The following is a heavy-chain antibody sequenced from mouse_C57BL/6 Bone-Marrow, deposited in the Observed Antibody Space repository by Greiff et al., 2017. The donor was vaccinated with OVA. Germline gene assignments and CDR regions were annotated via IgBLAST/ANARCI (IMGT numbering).Heavy chain of an antibody. CDR2: ISGGGGNT. Sequence: EVQLVESGGGLVKPGGSLKLSCAASGFTFSSYTMSWVRQTPEKRLEWVATISGGGGNTYYPDSVKGRFTISRDNAKDTLYLQMSSLRSEDTALYYCAREGFDYPAWFAYWGQGTLVTVSA. V-gene: IGHV5-9*01. D-gene: IGHD2-4*01. CDR1: GFTFSSYT. CDR3: AREGFDYPAWFAY. J-gene: IGHJ3*01.